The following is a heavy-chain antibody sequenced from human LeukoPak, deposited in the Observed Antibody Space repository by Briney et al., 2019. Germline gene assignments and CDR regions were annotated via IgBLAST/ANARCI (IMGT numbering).Heavy chain of an antibody. CDR3: ATDRFGWERIFDY. J-gene: IGHJ4*02. D-gene: IGHD1-26*01. CDR2: FDPEDGET. CDR1: GYTLTELS. V-gene: IGHV1-24*01. Sequence: ASVNVSCKFSGYTLTELSMHWVRQAPGKGLEWMGGFDPEDGETIYEQKFQGRVTMTEDTSTDTAYMELSSLRSEDTAVYYCATDRFGWERIFDYWGQGTLVTVSS.